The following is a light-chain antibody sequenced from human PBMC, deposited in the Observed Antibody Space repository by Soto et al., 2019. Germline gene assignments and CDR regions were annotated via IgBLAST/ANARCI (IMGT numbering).Light chain of an antibody. J-gene: IGKJ4*01. CDR3: QQYYSAPIT. CDR1: QSVLSSSNNKNY. V-gene: IGKV4-1*01. CDR2: WAS. Sequence: DIVMTQSPDSLAVSLGERATFNCKSSQSVLSSSNNKNYLAWFQHKPGQPPKQVIYWASTRESGVPARFSGTGSGPDFPLTISSLQAEDVAVYYCQQYYSAPITFGGGTKVEIK.